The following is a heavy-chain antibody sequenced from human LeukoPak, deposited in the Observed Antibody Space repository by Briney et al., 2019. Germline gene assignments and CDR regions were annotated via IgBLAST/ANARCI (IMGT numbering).Heavy chain of an antibody. V-gene: IGHV1-18*01. D-gene: IGHD3-22*01. CDR2: ISAYNGNT. Sequence: ASVKVSCKASGYTFTSYAMHWVRQAPGQGLEWMGWISAYNGNTNYAQKLQGRVTMTTDTSTSTAYMELRSLRSDDTAVYYCARALGSVVVMGMDAFDIWGQGTMVTVSS. J-gene: IGHJ3*02. CDR3: ARALGSVVVMGMDAFDI. CDR1: GYTFTSYA.